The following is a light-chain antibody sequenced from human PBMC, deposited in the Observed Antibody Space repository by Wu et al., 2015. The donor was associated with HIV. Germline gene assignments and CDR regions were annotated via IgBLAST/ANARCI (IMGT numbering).Light chain of an antibody. Sequence: EIVMTQSPATLSVSPGERATLSCRASQSISSKLVWYQQRPGQAPRLLIYGASTRATDIPARFSGGGSGTEFTLTISSMQSEDFAVYFCQQYINWPPRYTFGQGTKLDIK. CDR2: GAS. CDR3: QQYINWPPRYT. V-gene: IGKV3-15*01. CDR1: QSISSK. J-gene: IGKJ2*01.